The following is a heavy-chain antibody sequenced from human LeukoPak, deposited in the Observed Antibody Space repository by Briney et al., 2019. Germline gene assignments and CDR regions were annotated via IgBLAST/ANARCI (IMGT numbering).Heavy chain of an antibody. Sequence: SGTLSLTCTVSGGSISSSYYYWGWVRQPPGKGPEWIGSLYYSGWSTYYNPSLKSRVTISVDTSKSQFSLKLNSVTAADTAVYYCARLGCSSASCYPGNWGQGTLVTVSS. CDR1: GGSISSSYYY. V-gene: IGHV4-39*01. D-gene: IGHD2-2*01. CDR3: ARLGCSSASCYPGN. CDR2: LYYSGWST. J-gene: IGHJ4*02.